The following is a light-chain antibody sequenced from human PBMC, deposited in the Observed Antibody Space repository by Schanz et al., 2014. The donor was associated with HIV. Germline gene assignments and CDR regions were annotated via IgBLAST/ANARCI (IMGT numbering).Light chain of an antibody. CDR1: QRISTY. V-gene: IGKV1-39*01. Sequence: DIQMTQSPSSLSASVGDRITITCRASQRISTYLNWYQQHPGKAPKLLIYAASYLQSGVPSRFSGSGSGTDFTLTITSLQPDDFATYYCQQYNSNSITFGQGTRLEIK. CDR2: AAS. J-gene: IGKJ5*01. CDR3: QQYNSNSIT.